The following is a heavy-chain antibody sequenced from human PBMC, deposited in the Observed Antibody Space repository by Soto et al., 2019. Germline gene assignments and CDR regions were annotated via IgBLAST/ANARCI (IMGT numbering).Heavy chain of an antibody. D-gene: IGHD2-2*01. CDR3: ARLLFKSSTSCPFDY. CDR1: GGSISSSSYY. Sequence: PSETLSLTCTVSGGSISSSSYYWGWIRQPPGKGLEWIGRSYYSGSTYYNPSLKSRVTISVDTSKNQFSLKLSSVTAADTAVYYCARLLFKSSTSCPFDYWGQGTLVTVSS. V-gene: IGHV4-39*01. CDR2: SYYSGST. J-gene: IGHJ4*02.